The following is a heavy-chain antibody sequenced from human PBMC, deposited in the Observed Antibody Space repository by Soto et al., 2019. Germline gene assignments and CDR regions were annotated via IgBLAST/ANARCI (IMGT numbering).Heavy chain of an antibody. CDR3: AGGGGMDV. Sequence: QVQLVESGGGVVQPGRSLRLSCAASGFTFSSYAMHWVRQAPGKGLEWVAVISYDGSNKYYADSVKGRFTISRDNSKNTLYLQMNRLRAEDTAVFYGAGGGGMDVWGQGTTVTVSS. V-gene: IGHV3-30-3*01. J-gene: IGHJ6*02. CDR1: GFTFSSYA. CDR2: ISYDGSNK. D-gene: IGHD3-16*01.